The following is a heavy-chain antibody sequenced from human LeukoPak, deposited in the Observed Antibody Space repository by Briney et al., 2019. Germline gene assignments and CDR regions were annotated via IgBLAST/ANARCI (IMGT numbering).Heavy chain of an antibody. V-gene: IGHV3-23*01. Sequence: GGSLRLSCAASGFTFSSYAMSWVRQAPGKGLEWVSAISGSGGSTYYADSVKGRFTISRDNSKNTLYLQMNSLRAEDTAVYYCASGELSYLGSHYYFDYWGQGTLVTVSS. D-gene: IGHD3-10*01. CDR1: GFTFSSYA. CDR2: ISGSGGST. J-gene: IGHJ4*02. CDR3: ASGELSYLGSHYYFDY.